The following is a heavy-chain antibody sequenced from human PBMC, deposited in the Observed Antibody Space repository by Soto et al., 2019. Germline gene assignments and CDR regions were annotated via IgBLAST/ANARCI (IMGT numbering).Heavy chain of an antibody. CDR1: SGPSSSHN. V-gene: IGHV4-59*08. D-gene: IGHD1-1*01. Sequence: QVQLQQSGPGLVKPSETLSLTCSVSSGPSSSHNWGWIRQPPGRGLEWIGYVYSTGGTSYNPSLKSRVPLSAATSTNPISLTLTSVTAADTAVYYCVRQGIGNLHGLVDVWGQGTTVRVSS. J-gene: IGHJ6*02. CDR3: VRQGIGNLHGLVDV. CDR2: VYSTGGT.